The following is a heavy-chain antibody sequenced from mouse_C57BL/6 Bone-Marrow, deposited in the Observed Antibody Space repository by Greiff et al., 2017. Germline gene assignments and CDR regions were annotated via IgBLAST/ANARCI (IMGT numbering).Heavy chain of an antibody. J-gene: IGHJ2*01. Sequence: VQVVESGAELVRPGASVTLSCKASGYTFTDYEMHWVKQTPVHGLEWIGAIDPETGGTAYNQKFKGKAILTADKSSSTAYMELRSLTSEDSAVYYCTRRAVYDGYFYYFDYWGQGTTLTVSS. CDR3: TRRAVYDGYFYYFDY. CDR2: IDPETGGT. CDR1: GYTFTDYE. D-gene: IGHD2-3*01. V-gene: IGHV1-15*01.